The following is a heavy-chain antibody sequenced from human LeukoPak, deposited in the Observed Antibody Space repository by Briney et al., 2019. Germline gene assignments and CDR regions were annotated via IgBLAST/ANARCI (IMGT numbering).Heavy chain of an antibody. CDR3: VRTRHMVVTPFFVY. CDR2: INPNSGGT. CDR1: GYTFTGYY. J-gene: IGHJ4*02. D-gene: IGHD4-23*01. V-gene: IGHV1-2*06. Sequence: GASVKVSCKASGYTFTGYYMHWVRQAPGQGLEWMGRINPNSGGTNYAQKFQGRVTMTRDTSISTAYMELSRLRSDDTAVYYCVRTRHMVVTPFFVYWGQGALVTVSS.